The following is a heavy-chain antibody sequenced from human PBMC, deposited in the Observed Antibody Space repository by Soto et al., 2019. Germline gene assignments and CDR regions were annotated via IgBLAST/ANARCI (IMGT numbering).Heavy chain of an antibody. CDR3: APHVSCSGGSCQYDAFAI. CDR2: ITADGGT. Sequence: ELQVLESGGGLVQPGGSLRLSCEGSGFTVSSHAMTWIRQAPGKGPEWVSTITADGGTYYADSVKGRFAMSRDTSESTMYLKMNSLGAEDTAAYYCAPHVSCSGGSCQYDAFAIRGQGTMVTVSS. J-gene: IGHJ3*02. CDR1: GFTVSSHA. D-gene: IGHD2-15*01. V-gene: IGHV3-23*01.